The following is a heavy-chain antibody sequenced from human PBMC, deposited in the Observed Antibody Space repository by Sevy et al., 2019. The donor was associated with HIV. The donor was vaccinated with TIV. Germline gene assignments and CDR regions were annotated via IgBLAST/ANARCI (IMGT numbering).Heavy chain of an antibody. CDR3: GGDSGYEKGAFDI. CDR1: GGSISSYY. D-gene: IGHD5-12*01. J-gene: IGHJ3*02. V-gene: IGHV4-4*07. Sequence: SETLSLTCTVSGGSISSYYWSWIRQPAGKGLEWIGRIYTSGSTNYNPSLNSRVTMSVDTSKNQFSLKLNSLTAADTAVYYCGGDSGYEKGAFDIWGQGTMVTVSS. CDR2: IYTSGST.